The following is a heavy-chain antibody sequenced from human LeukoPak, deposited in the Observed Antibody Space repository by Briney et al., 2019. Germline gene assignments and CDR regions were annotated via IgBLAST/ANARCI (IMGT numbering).Heavy chain of an antibody. Sequence: AGGSLRLSCAASGFTFSSYAMSWVRQAPGKGLEWVSTISGSGGVTYHPDSVRGRFTISRDNSKNTLHLQMDSLRAEDTAIYYCAKWPEGATPKFHYWGQGTLVTVSS. CDR1: GFTFSSYA. J-gene: IGHJ4*02. CDR2: ISGSGGVT. D-gene: IGHD1-26*01. CDR3: AKWPEGATPKFHY. V-gene: IGHV3-23*01.